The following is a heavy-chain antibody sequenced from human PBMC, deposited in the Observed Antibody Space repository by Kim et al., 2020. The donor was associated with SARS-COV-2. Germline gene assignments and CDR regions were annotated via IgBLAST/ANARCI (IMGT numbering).Heavy chain of an antibody. Sequence: GGSLRLSCAASGFTFSSYAMSWVRQAPGKGLEWVSAISGSGGSTYYADSVKGRFTISRDNSKNTLYLQMNSLRAEDTAVYYCAKDPNYYYYDSSGYRVKLDYWGQGTLVTVSS. CDR1: GFTFSSYA. J-gene: IGHJ4*02. V-gene: IGHV3-23*01. CDR2: ISGSGGST. CDR3: AKDPNYYYYDSSGYRVKLDY. D-gene: IGHD3-22*01.